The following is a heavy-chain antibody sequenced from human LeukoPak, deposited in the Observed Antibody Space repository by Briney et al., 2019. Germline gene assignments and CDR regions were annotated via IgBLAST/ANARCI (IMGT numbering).Heavy chain of an antibody. CDR2: IIPILGIA. CDR3: AREWPRSKFDY. Sequence: SLKISCKPCGSTFSSDAMSWVRQAPGQGLEWMGRIIPILGIANYAQKFQGRVTITADKSTSTAYMELSSLRSEDTAVYYCAREWPRSKFDYWGQGTLVTVSS. J-gene: IGHJ4*02. CDR1: GSTFSSDA. D-gene: IGHD5-12*01. V-gene: IGHV1-69*04.